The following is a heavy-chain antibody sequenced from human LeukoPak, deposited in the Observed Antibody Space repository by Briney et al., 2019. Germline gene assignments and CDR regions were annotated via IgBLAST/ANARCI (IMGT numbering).Heavy chain of an antibody. J-gene: IGHJ6*03. CDR2: IYTSGST. CDR3: ARTRYSSEGSYYYYMDV. V-gene: IGHV4-4*07. Sequence: SETLSLTCTVSGGSISSYYWSWIRQPAGKGLEWIGRIYTSGSTNYNPSLKSRVTISVDKSKNQFSLKLGSVTAADTAVYYCARTRYSSEGSYYYYMDVWGKGTTVTVSS. CDR1: GGSISSYY. D-gene: IGHD6-25*01.